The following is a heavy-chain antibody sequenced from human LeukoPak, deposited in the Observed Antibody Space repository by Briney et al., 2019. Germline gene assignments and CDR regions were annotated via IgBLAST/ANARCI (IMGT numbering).Heavy chain of an antibody. Sequence: ASVKVSCKASGYTFTGYYMHWVRQAPGQGLEWMGWINPNSGGTNYAQKFQGRVTMTRDTSISTAYMELSRLRSDDTAVYYCARLCRYCSCAFDIWGQGTMVTVSS. J-gene: IGHJ3*02. V-gene: IGHV1-2*02. CDR3: ARLCRYCSCAFDI. D-gene: IGHD2-15*01. CDR1: GYTFTGYY. CDR2: INPNSGGT.